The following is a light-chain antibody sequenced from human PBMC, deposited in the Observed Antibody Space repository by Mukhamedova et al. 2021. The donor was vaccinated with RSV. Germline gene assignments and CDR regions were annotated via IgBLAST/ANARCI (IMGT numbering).Light chain of an antibody. V-gene: IGLV3-9*01. CDR3: QGWDSSTVV. CDR1: NIGSKN. CDR2: RDT. Sequence: TARITCGGNNIGSKNVHWYQQKPGQAPILVIYRDTNRPSGIPDRFSGSNSGNTATLTLSRAQAGDEADYYCQGWDSSTVVFGGGA. J-gene: IGLJ2*01.